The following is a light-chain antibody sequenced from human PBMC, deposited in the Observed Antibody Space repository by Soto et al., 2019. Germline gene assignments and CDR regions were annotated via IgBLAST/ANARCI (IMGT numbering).Light chain of an antibody. CDR2: GAS. CDR3: QQYHNWPPLT. CDR1: QSVSNY. J-gene: IGKJ4*01. Sequence: EIVMTQSPATLSVSPGERATLSCRASQSVSNYLAWYQQKPGQAPRLLIYGASTRATGIPARFSGGGSETEFTLTISSLQSEDFAVYYCQQYHNWPPLTLGGGTKVEIK. V-gene: IGKV3-15*01.